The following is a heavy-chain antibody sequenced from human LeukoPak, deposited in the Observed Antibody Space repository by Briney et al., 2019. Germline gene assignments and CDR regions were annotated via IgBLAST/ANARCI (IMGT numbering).Heavy chain of an antibody. Sequence: GGSLRLSCAASGFTFSNAWMSWVRQAPGKGLEWVGRIKSKTDGGTTDYAAPVKGRSTISRDDSKNTLYLQMNSLKTEDTAVYYCTTEGSSDGGVGYFDYWGQGTLVTVSS. J-gene: IGHJ4*02. V-gene: IGHV3-15*01. CDR1: GFTFSNAW. CDR3: TTEGSSDGGVGYFDY. D-gene: IGHD3-16*01. CDR2: IKSKTDGGTT.